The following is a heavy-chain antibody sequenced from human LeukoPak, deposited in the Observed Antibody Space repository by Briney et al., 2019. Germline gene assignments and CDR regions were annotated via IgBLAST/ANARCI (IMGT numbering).Heavy chain of an antibody. CDR1: GWSFSGFY. CDR3: ARGHPVIAAASTVDY. J-gene: IGHJ4*02. CDR2: LNHSGGN. D-gene: IGHD6-13*01. V-gene: IGHV4-34*01. Sequence: PSETLSLTCAVYGWSFSGFYWIWNRQPPGKGLEWIGELNHSGGNNYNPSLKSRAIISVDTSKKQFSLMLSFVPAADTAVYYCARGHPVIAAASTVDYWGERTLVTVSS.